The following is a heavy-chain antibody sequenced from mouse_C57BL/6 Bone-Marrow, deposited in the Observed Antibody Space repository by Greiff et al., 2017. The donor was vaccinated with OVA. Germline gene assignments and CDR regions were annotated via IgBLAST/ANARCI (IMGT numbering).Heavy chain of an antibody. CDR2: INPSSGYT. D-gene: IGHD1-1*01. V-gene: IGHV1-7*01. J-gene: IGHJ4*01. Sequence: VMLVESGAELAKPGASVKLSCKASGYTFTSYWMHWVKQRPGQGLEWIGYINPSSGYTKYNQKFKDKATLTADKSSSTSYMQLSSLTYEDSAVYYCARPGYYGSSYLYYAMDYWGQGTSVTVSS. CDR1: GYTFTSYW. CDR3: ARPGYYGSSYLYYAMDY.